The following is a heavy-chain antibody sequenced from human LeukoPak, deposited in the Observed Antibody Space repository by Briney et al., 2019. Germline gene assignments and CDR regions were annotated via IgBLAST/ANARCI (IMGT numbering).Heavy chain of an antibody. D-gene: IGHD1-1*01. Sequence: PSETLSLTCTVTGSSISSYYWSWIRQPPGKGLEWIGYIYYSGSTNYNPSLKSRVTISVDTSKNQFSLKLSSVTAADTAVHYCARVTLNSGSPVIDYWGQGTLVTVSS. CDR2: IYYSGST. CDR1: GSSISSYY. J-gene: IGHJ4*02. CDR3: ARVTLNSGSPVIDY. V-gene: IGHV4-59*01.